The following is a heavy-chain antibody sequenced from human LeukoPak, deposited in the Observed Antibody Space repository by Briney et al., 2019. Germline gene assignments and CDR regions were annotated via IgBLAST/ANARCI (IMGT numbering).Heavy chain of an antibody. D-gene: IGHD3-10*02. Sequence: TGGSLRLSCEASGFTFSSYTMNWVRRAPGKGLEWVSSISSSSSYIYYADSMKGRFTISRDNAKNSLYLQMNSLRAEDTAVYYCAELGITMIGGVWGKGTTVTISS. CDR2: ISSSSSYI. CDR1: GFTFSSYT. J-gene: IGHJ6*04. CDR3: AELGITMIGGV. V-gene: IGHV3-21*06.